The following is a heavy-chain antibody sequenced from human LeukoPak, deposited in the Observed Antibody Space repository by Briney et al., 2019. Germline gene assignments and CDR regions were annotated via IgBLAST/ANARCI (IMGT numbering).Heavy chain of an antibody. D-gene: IGHD2-2*03. J-gene: IGHJ4*02. CDR3: ASGSGH. CDR1: GFTFSTYS. Sequence: GGSLRLSCAASGFTFSTYSMNWVRLAPGKGLEWVSSISSSSTYIYYADSVKGRFSISRDNAKNSLYLQMNSLRDEDTAVFYCASGSGHWGQGTLVTVSS. CDR2: ISSSSTYI. V-gene: IGHV3-21*01.